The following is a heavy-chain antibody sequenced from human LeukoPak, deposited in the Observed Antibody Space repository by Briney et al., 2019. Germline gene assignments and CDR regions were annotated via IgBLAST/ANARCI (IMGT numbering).Heavy chain of an antibody. CDR1: GGSISSYY. V-gene: IGHV4-4*07. Sequence: SETLSLTCTVSGGSISSYYWSWIRQPAGKGLDWIGRIYTSGSTNYNPSLKSRVTMSVDTSKNQFSLKLSSVTAADTAVYYCAREFFGPGAFDYWGQGTLVTVSS. CDR3: AREFFGPGAFDY. D-gene: IGHD3/OR15-3a*01. J-gene: IGHJ4*02. CDR2: IYTSGST.